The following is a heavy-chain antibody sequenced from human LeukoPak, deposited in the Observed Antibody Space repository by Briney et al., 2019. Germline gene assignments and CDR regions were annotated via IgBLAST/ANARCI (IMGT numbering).Heavy chain of an antibody. Sequence: GASVTVSCTASGYTFTSYGISWVRQAPGQGLEWMGWISAYNGNTNYAQKLQGRVTMTTDTSTSTAYMELRSLRSDDTAVYYCARDSTGSKAPDFDYWGQGTLVTVSS. CDR1: GYTFTSYG. V-gene: IGHV1-18*01. CDR2: ISAYNGNT. CDR3: ARDSTGSKAPDFDY. J-gene: IGHJ4*02. D-gene: IGHD6-25*01.